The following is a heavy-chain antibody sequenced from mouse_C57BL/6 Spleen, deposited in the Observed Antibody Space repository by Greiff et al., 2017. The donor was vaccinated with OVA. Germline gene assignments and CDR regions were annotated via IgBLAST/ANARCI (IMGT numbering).Heavy chain of an antibody. D-gene: IGHD1-1*01. CDR3: AITTVVAYFSYAMDY. V-gene: IGHV5-17*01. Sequence: EVQRVESGGGLVKPGGSLKLSCAASGFTFSDYGMHWVRQAPEKGLEWVAYISSGSSTIYYADTVKGRFTISRDNAKNTLFLQMTSLRSEDTAMYYCAITTVVAYFSYAMDYWGQGTSVTVSS. CDR2: ISSGSSTI. CDR1: GFTFSDYG. J-gene: IGHJ4*01.